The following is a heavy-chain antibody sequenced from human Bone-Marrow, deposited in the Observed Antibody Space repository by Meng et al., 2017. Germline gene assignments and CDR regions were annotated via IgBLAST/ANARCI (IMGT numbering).Heavy chain of an antibody. Sequence: QGQLEESGPVLLDPSLTLFLTGSGSGSSIGSGGYYWKRIRQHPGKGLEWIGYIYFSGGTYYYPSLKSRITRSVDTSKNPVYLKLSSVTAADTAVYYCASLYGVVGASWFDPWGQGTLVTVSS. CDR1: GSSIGSGGYY. CDR3: ASLYGVVGASWFDP. J-gene: IGHJ5*02. V-gene: IGHV4-31*02. CDR2: IYFSGGT. D-gene: IGHD1-26*01.